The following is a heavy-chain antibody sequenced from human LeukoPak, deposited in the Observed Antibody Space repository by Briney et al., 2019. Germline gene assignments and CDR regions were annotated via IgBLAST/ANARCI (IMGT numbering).Heavy chain of an antibody. CDR2: ISGSGDNT. CDR3: ANKGGYCSGGTCYGPLDF. D-gene: IGHD2-15*01. J-gene: IGHJ4*02. Sequence: PGGSLRVSCAASGFVFSNYAMNWVRQAPGKGLEWVAAISGSGDNTYYADSVKGRFTISRDNSKNTLYLQMNSLRAEDMAVYYCANKGGYCSGGTCYGPLDFWGQGTLVTVSS. V-gene: IGHV3-23*01. CDR1: GFVFSNYA.